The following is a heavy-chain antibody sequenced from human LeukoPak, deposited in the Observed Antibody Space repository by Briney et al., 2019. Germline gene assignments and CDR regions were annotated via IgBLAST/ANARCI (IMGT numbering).Heavy chain of an antibody. J-gene: IGHJ3*02. CDR1: GYTFTNYA. CDR3: ARPNYDFWSGYYKGFNDAFDI. CDR2: ISAYNGNT. V-gene: IGHV1-18*01. Sequence: ASVKVSCKASGYTFTNYAISWVRQAPGQGLEWMGWISAYNGNTNYAQRLQGRVTMTKDTFTSTAYMELRSLRSDDTAVYYCARPNYDFWSGYYKGFNDAFDIWGQGTMVTVSS. D-gene: IGHD3-3*01.